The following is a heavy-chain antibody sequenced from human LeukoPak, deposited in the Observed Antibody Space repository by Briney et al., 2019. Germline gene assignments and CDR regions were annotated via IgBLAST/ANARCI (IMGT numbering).Heavy chain of an antibody. CDR1: GFTFSSYA. CDR3: AKDVDIVATMGDY. D-gene: IGHD5-12*01. V-gene: IGHV3-23*01. CDR2: ISGSGGST. J-gene: IGHJ4*02. Sequence: PGGSLRLSCAASGFTFSSYAMSWVRQAPGKGLGWVSAISGSGGSTYYAVSVKGRFTIYRDNSKNTLYLQMNSLRAEDTAVYYCAKDVDIVATMGDYWGQGTLVTVSS.